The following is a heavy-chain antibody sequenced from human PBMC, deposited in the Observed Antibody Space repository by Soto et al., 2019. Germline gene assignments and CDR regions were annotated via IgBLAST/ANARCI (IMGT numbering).Heavy chain of an antibody. V-gene: IGHV3-9*01. CDR3: AKDVVWSGYSYYFDMDV. CDR2: ISWNSGNI. CDR1: GFTFADYA. J-gene: IGHJ6*02. Sequence: EVQLVESGGGLVQPGRSLRLSCAASGFTFADYAMHWVRQAPGKGLEWVSGISWNSGNIDYADSVKGRFTISRDNAKNSLHLFIHSLRPEDTALCYCAKDVVWSGYSYYFDMDVWGPGTTVSVSS. D-gene: IGHD3-3*01.